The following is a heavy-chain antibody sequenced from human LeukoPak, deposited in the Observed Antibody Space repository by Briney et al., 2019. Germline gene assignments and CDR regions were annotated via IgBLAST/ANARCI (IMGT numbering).Heavy chain of an antibody. CDR3: ARNSRFLEWLLPLYY. V-gene: IGHV4-34*01. CDR2: INHSGST. Sequence: SETLSLTCAVYGGSFSGYYWSWIRQPPGKGLEWIGGINHSGSTNYNPSLKSRVTISVDTSKNQFSLKLSSVTAADTAVYYCARNSRFLEWLLPLYYWGQGTLVTVSS. CDR1: GGSFSGYY. D-gene: IGHD3-3*01. J-gene: IGHJ4*02.